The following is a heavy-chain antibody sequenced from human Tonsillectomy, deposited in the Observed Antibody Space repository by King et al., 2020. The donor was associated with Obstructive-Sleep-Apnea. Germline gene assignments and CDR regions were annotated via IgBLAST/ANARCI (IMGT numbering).Heavy chain of an antibody. CDR2: IYYSGRT. CDR1: GGSISSGVYY. V-gene: IGHV4-31*03. D-gene: IGHD5-24*01. CDR3: ARGSRDGYNYGEYFQH. J-gene: IGHJ1*01. Sequence: QMQLQESGPGLVKPSQTLSLTCTVSGGSISSGVYYWTWIRQHPGKGLEWIGYIYYSGRTYYNPSLKSRITISIDTSRNQFSLKLSSVTAADTAVYYCARGSRDGYNYGEYFQHWGQGTLVTVSS.